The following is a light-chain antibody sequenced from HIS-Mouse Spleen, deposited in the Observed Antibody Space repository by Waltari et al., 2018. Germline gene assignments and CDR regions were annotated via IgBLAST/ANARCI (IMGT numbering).Light chain of an antibody. CDR1: TGAVTSGHY. CDR2: DTS. CDR3: LLSYSGAWV. J-gene: IGLJ3*02. V-gene: IGLV7-46*01. Sequence: QAVVTQEPSLTVSPGGTVTLTSGSSTGAVTSGHYPYWFQQKPGHAPRTLIYDTSNNPSWTPARFSGSLLGGKAALTLSGAQPEDEAEYYCLLSYSGAWVFGGGTKLTVL.